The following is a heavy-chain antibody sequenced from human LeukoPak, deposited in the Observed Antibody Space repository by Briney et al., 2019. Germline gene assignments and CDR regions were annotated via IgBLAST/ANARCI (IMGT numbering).Heavy chain of an antibody. CDR1: GDSISTYH. CDR2: TQSSGNS. Sequence: PSETLSLTCSVSGDSISTYHWNWIRKPPGKGLEWIALTQSSGNSNYNPSLKSRVTMFVDTSKNQFVLNLRSVTAADTAVYYCARDKRHSYGRYFDHWGQGMLVTVSS. CDR3: ARDKRHSYGRYFDH. J-gene: IGHJ4*02. D-gene: IGHD5-18*01. V-gene: IGHV4-59*01.